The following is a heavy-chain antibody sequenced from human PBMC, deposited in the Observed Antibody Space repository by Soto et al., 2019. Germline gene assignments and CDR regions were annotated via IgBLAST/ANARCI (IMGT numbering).Heavy chain of an antibody. CDR2: IYYSGST. CDR3: ATTGGAGSYYYGMDV. V-gene: IGHV4-39*01. D-gene: IGHD1-26*01. CDR1: GGSISSSSYY. Sequence: SETLSLTCTVSGGSISSSSYYWGWIRQPPGKGLEWIGSIYYSGSTYYNPSLKSRVTISVDTSKNQFSLKLSSVTAADTAVYYCATTGGAGSYYYGMDVWGQGTTVTVSS. J-gene: IGHJ6*02.